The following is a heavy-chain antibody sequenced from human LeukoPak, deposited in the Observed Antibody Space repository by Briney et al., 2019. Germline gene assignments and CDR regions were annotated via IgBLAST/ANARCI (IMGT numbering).Heavy chain of an antibody. J-gene: IGHJ4*02. V-gene: IGHV3-11*03. D-gene: IGHD1-26*01. Sequence: GASVRLSCAVSGFRFSDYYMSWIRQAPGQGLEWVSYIRTISSATRYTDSVKGRFTISRDNATNSLYGQMNSLRAEDTAVYYCARGTYYNFDYWGQG. CDR1: GFRFSDYY. CDR2: IRTISSAT. CDR3: ARGTYYNFDY.